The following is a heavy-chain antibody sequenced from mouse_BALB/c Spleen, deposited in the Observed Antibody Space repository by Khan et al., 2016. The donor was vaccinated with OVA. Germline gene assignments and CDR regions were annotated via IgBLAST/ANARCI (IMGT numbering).Heavy chain of an antibody. D-gene: IGHD1-1*01. CDR2: IGYSGST. CDR3: ASWKLLLRCPYYFDY. Sequence: EVQLQESGPGLLKPSQSLSLTCTVTGYSITSDYAWNWNRQFPGNKLEWMAYIGYSGSTTYNPTIRSKISITRDTSMNQCFLQFNSVTTEDTATYYGASWKLLLRCPYYFDYWGQGTTLTVSS. CDR1: GYSITSDYA. V-gene: IGHV3-2*02. J-gene: IGHJ2*01.